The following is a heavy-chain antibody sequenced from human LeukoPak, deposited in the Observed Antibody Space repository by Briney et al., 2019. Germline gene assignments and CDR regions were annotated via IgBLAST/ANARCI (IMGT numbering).Heavy chain of an antibody. V-gene: IGHV3-21*01. J-gene: IGHJ4*02. Sequence: GGSLRLSCAASGFTFSSYSMNWVRQAPGKGLEWVSSISSSSSYIYYADSVKGRFTISRDNAKNSLYLQMNSLRAEDTAMYYCARDILSITGSGSYSDYWGQGTLVTVSS. CDR3: ARDILSITGSGSYSDY. CDR1: GFTFSSYS. CDR2: ISSSSSYI. D-gene: IGHD3-10*01.